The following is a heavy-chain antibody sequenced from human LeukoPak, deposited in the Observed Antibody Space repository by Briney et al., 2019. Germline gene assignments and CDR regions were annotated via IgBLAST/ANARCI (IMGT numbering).Heavy chain of an antibody. CDR1: GFTFSSYS. D-gene: IGHD3-10*02. CDR3: ARDPGAGITMFHWYFDL. CDR2: ISSSSSYI. J-gene: IGHJ2*01. V-gene: IGHV3-21*01. Sequence: GGSLRLSCAASGFTFSSYSMNWVRQAPGKGLEWVSSISSSSSYIYYADSVKGRFTISRDNAKNSLYLQMNSLRAEDTAVYYCARDPGAGITMFHWYFDLWGRGTLVTVSS.